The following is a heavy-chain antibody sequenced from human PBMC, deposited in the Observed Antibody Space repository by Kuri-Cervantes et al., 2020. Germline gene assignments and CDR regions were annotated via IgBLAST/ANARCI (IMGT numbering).Heavy chain of an antibody. CDR3: ARHEWYSNYYFDC. D-gene: IGHD4-11*01. Sequence: SETLSLTCTVSGGSIRSYSWNWIRQSPGKGLEWIGSIYYTGSTNYNPSLKSRVTISVDTSKNQFSLKLSSVTAADTAVYYCARHEWYSNYYFDCWGQGTLVTVSS. CDR1: GGSIRSYS. J-gene: IGHJ4*02. CDR2: IYYTGST. V-gene: IGHV4-59*08.